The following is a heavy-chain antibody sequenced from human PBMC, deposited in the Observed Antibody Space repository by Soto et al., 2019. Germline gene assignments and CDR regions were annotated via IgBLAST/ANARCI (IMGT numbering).Heavy chain of an antibody. CDR2: IWYDGTNK. V-gene: IGHV3-33*01. D-gene: IGHD1-26*01. CDR1: GFPFSSYG. CDR3: ARPHSGSYQYYFDY. J-gene: IGHJ4*02. Sequence: QVQLVESGGGVVQPGRSLRLSCAASGFPFSSYGLHWVRQAPGKGLEWLALIWYDGTNKFYADSVKGRFTISRDDSKNTLYLQMNSLRAEDTAIYYCARPHSGSYQYYFDYWCQGTLVTVSS.